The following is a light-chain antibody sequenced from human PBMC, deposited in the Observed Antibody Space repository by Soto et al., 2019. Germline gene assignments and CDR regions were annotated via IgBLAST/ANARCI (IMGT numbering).Light chain of an antibody. Sequence: QSALTQPASVSGSPGQSITISCTGTNSDVGSHNFVSWYQQYPGKAPKLLIYEASKRPSGLSNRFSGSKSGNTASLTISGLRAEDEADYNCCSLTNGATRVFGGGTKVTVL. CDR3: CSLTNGATRV. V-gene: IGLV2-23*01. J-gene: IGLJ3*02. CDR1: NSDVGSHNF. CDR2: EAS.